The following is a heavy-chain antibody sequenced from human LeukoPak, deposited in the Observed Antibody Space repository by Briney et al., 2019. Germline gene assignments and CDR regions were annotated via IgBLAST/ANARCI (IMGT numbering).Heavy chain of an antibody. CDR3: ARVGGAAAFDY. CDR1: GGPISSGGYY. Sequence: PSETLSLTCTVSGGPISSGGYYWSWIRQHPGKGLEWIGYIYYSGSTYYNPSLKSRVTISVDTSKNQFSLKLSSVTAADTAVYYCARVGGAAAFDYWGQGTLVTVSS. D-gene: IGHD2-2*01. CDR2: IYYSGST. V-gene: IGHV4-31*03. J-gene: IGHJ4*02.